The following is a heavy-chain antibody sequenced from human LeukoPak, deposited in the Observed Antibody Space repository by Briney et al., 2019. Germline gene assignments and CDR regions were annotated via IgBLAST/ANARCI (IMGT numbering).Heavy chain of an antibody. J-gene: IGHJ4*02. CDR1: GYTFNNYG. D-gene: IGHD1-26*01. V-gene: IGHV1-18*01. CDR3: ATDATGGATAGFDN. Sequence: GASVKVSFKASGYTFNNYGISWVRQAPGQGLEWMGWISAYNGDTSYAQRLQGRVIMTTDTSTSTAYMELRSLRSDDTAVYYCATDATGGATAGFDNWGQGTLVTVSS. CDR2: ISAYNGDT.